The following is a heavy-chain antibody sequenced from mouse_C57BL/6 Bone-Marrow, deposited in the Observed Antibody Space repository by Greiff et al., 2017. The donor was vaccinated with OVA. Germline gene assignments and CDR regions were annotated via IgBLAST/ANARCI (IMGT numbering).Heavy chain of an antibody. Sequence: DVQLQESGAELVRPGASVKLSCTASGFNIKDDYMHWVKQRPEQGLEWIGWIDPENGDTEYASKFQGKATITADTSSNTAYLQLSSLTSEDTAVYYCTTRKEESYYFDYWGQGTTLTVSS. CDR2: IDPENGDT. CDR1: GFNIKDDY. V-gene: IGHV14-4*01. CDR3: TTRKEESYYFDY. J-gene: IGHJ2*01.